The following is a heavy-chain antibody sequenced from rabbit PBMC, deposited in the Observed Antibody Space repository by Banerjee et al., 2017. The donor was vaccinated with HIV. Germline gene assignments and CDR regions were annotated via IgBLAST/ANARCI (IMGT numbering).Heavy chain of an antibody. Sequence: QEQLEESGGDLVKPEGSLTLTCTASGFSFSGSYWICWVRQAPVTGLEWIACINAANDGNKCYASWAKGRFTISKTSSTTVDLKMTSLTAADTATYFCARYGGYAGYGFAAGYFNLWGQGTLVTVS. CDR1: GFSFSGSYW. CDR2: INAANDGNK. V-gene: IGHV1S45*01. CDR3: ARYGGYAGYGFAAGYFNL. D-gene: IGHD6-1*01. J-gene: IGHJ4*01.